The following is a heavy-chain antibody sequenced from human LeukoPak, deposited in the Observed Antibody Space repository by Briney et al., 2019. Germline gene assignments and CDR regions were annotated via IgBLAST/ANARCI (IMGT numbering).Heavy chain of an antibody. V-gene: IGHV3-23*01. CDR2: ISGSGGST. D-gene: IGHD6-25*01. CDR1: GFTFNSCA. J-gene: IGHJ4*02. Sequence: GGSLRLSCVASGFTFNSCAMSWLRQAPGKGLEWVSAISGSGGSTYYADSVKGRFTISRDNSKNTLYLQMNSLRVEDTAVYYCARESGHSPTYDYWGQGTLVTVSS. CDR3: ARESGHSPTYDY.